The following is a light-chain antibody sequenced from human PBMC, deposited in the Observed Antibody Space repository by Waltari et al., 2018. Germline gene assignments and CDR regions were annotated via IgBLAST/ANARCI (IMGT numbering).Light chain of an antibody. CDR2: DAS. CDR3: QQCDDLPWT. CDR1: QDISDR. Sequence: DIQMTQSPSSLSASVGDRVSITCPASQDISDRLNWYQQKPGRAPNLLIYDASDLETGVPSRFSGSGSGTDFTFTISSLQPEDVATYYCQQCDDLPWTFGQGTKVEIK. V-gene: IGKV1-33*01. J-gene: IGKJ1*01.